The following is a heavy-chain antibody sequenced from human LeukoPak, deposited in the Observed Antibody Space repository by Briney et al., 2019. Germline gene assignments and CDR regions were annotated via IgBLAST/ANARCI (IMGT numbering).Heavy chain of an antibody. D-gene: IGHD3-22*01. J-gene: IGHJ5*02. V-gene: IGHV5-51*01. Sequence: GESLKISCKGSGYSFTSYWSGWVRQMPGKGLEGMGIIYPGDSDTRYSPSFQGQVTISADKSIRTAYLQWSSLKASDTAMYYCARHKTYYDSSGYRHRWFDPWGQGTLVTVSS. CDR1: GYSFTSYW. CDR2: IYPGDSDT. CDR3: ARHKTYYDSSGYRHRWFDP.